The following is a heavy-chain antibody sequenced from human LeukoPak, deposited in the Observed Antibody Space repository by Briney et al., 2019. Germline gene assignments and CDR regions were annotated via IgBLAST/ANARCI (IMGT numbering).Heavy chain of an antibody. J-gene: IGHJ6*02. D-gene: IGHD6-13*01. Sequence: ASVKVSCKVSGYTLTELSMHWVRQAPGKGLEWMGGFDPEDGETIYAQKFQGRVTMTEDTSTDTAYMELSSLRSEDTAVYYWATKSAQQLVRYYYGMDVWGQGTTVTVSS. CDR1: GYTLTELS. CDR3: ATKSAQQLVRYYYGMDV. V-gene: IGHV1-24*01. CDR2: FDPEDGET.